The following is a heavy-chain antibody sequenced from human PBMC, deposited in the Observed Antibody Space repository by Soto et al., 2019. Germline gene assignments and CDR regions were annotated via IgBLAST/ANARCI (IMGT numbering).Heavy chain of an antibody. D-gene: IGHD2-2*01. CDR2: IIPILGIA. V-gene: IGHV1-69*02. Sequence: QVQLVQSGAEVKKPGPSVKVSCKASGGTFSSYTISWVRQAPGQGLEWMGRIIPILGIANYAQKFQGRVTITADKSTSTAYMELSSLRSEDTAVYYCARVGCSSTSCYVGWFDPWGQGTLVTVSS. J-gene: IGHJ5*02. CDR1: GGTFSSYT. CDR3: ARVGCSSTSCYVGWFDP.